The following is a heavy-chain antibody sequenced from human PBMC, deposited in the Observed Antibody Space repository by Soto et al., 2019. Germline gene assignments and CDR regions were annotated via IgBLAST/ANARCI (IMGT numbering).Heavy chain of an antibody. CDR1: GFTFSSYW. CDR2: IKQDGSEK. D-gene: IGHD3-3*01. J-gene: IGHJ6*02. Sequence: GSLSLSCAASGFTFSSYWMSWVRQAPGKGLEWVANIKQDGSEKYYVDPVKGRFTISRDNAKNSLYLQMNSLRAEDTAVYYCARERYDFWSGYYTHYYYYGMDVWGQGTTVTVSS. CDR3: ARERYDFWSGYYTHYYYYGMDV. V-gene: IGHV3-7*03.